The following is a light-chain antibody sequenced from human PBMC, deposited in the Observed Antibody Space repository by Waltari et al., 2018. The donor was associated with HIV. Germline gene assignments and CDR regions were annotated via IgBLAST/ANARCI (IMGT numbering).Light chain of an antibody. J-gene: IGLJ1*01. CDR3: VAWYDSLSGYV. CDR1: SSNFGSTS. CDR2: RDY. Sequence: QSVLTQPPSAAGTLRQRVTISCPGSSSNFGSTSDSWCQQVPGTAPKLLIYRDYQRRSGIPDRCSCAKSGASASLTISGLRSEDEADYYCVAWYDSLSGYVFGTGTKVSVL. V-gene: IGLV1-47*01.